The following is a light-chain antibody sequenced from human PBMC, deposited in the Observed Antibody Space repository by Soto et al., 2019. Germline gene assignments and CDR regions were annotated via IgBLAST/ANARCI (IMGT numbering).Light chain of an antibody. CDR2: AAS. CDR1: QSISSW. CDR3: QQSYSGQLT. Sequence: IQMTQSPSTLSASVGDRVTIPCRASQSISSWLAWYQQSPGKAPKVLIYAASTLPSGVPSRFSGSGGGTEVTLTITSLQPEDSATYYCQQSYSGQLTVGPGTKVDIK. J-gene: IGKJ3*01. V-gene: IGKV1-5*01.